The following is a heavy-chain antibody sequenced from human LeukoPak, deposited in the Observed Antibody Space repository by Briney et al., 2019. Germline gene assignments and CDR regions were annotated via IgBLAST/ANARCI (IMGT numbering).Heavy chain of an antibody. CDR3: ARVFGCSSPFCYNWFDP. V-gene: IGHV3-23*01. Sequence: GGSLRLSCAASGFTFSSYAMSWVHQAPGKGLEWVSAISGSGGSTYYADSVKGRFTISRDNSKNTLYLQMNSLRSEDTAVYYCARVFGCSSPFCYNWFDPWGQGTLVSVSS. CDR1: GFTFSSYA. D-gene: IGHD2-2*01. CDR2: ISGSGGST. J-gene: IGHJ5*02.